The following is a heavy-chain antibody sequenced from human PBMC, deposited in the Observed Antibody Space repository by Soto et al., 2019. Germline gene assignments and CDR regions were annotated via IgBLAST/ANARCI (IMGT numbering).Heavy chain of an antibody. D-gene: IGHD3-22*01. Sequence: GSGPTLVNPTQTLTLTCTFSGFSLTTSAMCVSWIRQPPGGALEWLALIGWDDDEYYTTSLKTRLTISKDTSKNQVVLTMTNVDPVDTGTYYCARNSYDQSGYSLFPFVYWGQGILVTVFS. CDR3: ARNSYDQSGYSLFPFVY. CDR1: GFSLTTSAMC. J-gene: IGHJ4*02. CDR2: IGWDDDE. V-gene: IGHV2-70*01.